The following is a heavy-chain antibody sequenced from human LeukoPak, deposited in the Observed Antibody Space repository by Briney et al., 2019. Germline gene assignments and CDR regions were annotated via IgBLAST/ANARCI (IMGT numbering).Heavy chain of an antibody. D-gene: IGHD4-17*01. V-gene: IGHV6-1*01. CDR1: GDSVSSNSAA. CDR3: AREDYYGDYYYYGMDV. CDR2: TYYRSKWYN. J-gene: IGHJ6*02. Sequence: SQTLSLTCAISGDSVSSNSAAWNWIRQSPSRGLEWLGRTYYRSKWYNDYAVSVKSRITINPDTSKNQFSLQLNSVTPEDTAVYYRAREDYYGDYYYYGMDVWGQGTTVTVSS.